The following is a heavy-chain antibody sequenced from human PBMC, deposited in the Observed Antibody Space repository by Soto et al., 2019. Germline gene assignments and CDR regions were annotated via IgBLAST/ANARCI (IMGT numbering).Heavy chain of an antibody. D-gene: IGHD5-12*01. CDR2: IYHSGST. J-gene: IGHJ4*02. Sequence: SETLSLTCAVSGGAISSGGYSWGWIRQPPGKGLEWIGYIYHSGSTYYNPSLKSRVTISVDRSKNQFSLKLSSVTAADTAVYYCAAGGGLPRYYWGQGTLVTVSS. CDR3: AAGGGLPRYY. CDR1: GGAISSGGYS. V-gene: IGHV4-30-2*01.